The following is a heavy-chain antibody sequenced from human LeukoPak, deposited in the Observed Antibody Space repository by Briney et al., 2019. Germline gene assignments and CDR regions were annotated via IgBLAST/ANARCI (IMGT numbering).Heavy chain of an antibody. V-gene: IGHV3-23*01. D-gene: IGHD5-18*01. Sequence: GGSLRLSCAASGFTFSSYAMSWVRQAPGKGLEWVSAISGSGGSTYYADSVKGRFTISRDNSKNTLYLQMNSLRAEDTAVYYCAKVESDTAMVTGLYFFDYWGQGTLVTVPS. CDR1: GFTFSSYA. CDR3: AKVESDTAMVTGLYFFDY. CDR2: ISGSGGST. J-gene: IGHJ4*02.